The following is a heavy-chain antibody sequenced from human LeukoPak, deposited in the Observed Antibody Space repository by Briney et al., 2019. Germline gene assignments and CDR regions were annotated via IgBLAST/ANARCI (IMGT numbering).Heavy chain of an antibody. V-gene: IGHV4-59*01. D-gene: IGHD5-18*01. J-gene: IGHJ4*02. CDR1: VPSINSYR. CDR2: ISYDGKT. Sequence: SETLSLTCNVSVPSINSYRWNWIRQPPGKGLEWIGYISYDGKTNYNPSLKSRLTLSVDTSKNQFSLNLNSVTAADTAVYYCARVRGYSYDSSDFDYWGQGTLVTVSS. CDR3: ARVRGYSYDSSDFDY.